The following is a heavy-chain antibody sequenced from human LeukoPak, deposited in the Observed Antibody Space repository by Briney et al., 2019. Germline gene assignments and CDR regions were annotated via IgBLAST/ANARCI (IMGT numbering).Heavy chain of an antibody. J-gene: IGHJ4*02. CDR3: ASAKGSSWHNFDC. Sequence: GGSLRLSCAASGFTFSDYSMHWVRQAPGKGLEWVAVMSHDGSQEYYADSVKGRFTISRDNSKNTLYLEMNSLRGDDSAIYYCASAKGSSWHNFDCWGQGTLVTVSS. CDR2: MSHDGSQE. V-gene: IGHV3-30*04. D-gene: IGHD6-13*01. CDR1: GFTFSDYS.